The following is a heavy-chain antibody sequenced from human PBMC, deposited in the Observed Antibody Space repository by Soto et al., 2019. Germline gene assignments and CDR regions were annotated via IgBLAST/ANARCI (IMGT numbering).Heavy chain of an antibody. CDR3: VSYCSGGRCSFDY. V-gene: IGHV4-59*08. Sequence: SETLSLTCTVSGGSITSYHWSWIRQPPGKGLEWIGYIYYSGSTNYNPSLKSRVTISVDTSKSQFSLKLSSVTAADTAVYYCVSYCSGGRCSFDYWGQGTLVTVSS. CDR1: GGSITSYH. CDR2: IYYSGST. J-gene: IGHJ4*02. D-gene: IGHD2-15*01.